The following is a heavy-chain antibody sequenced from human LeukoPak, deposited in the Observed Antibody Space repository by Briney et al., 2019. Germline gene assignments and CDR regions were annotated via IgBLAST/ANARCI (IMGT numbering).Heavy chain of an antibody. CDR3: ARAPLGMTFDY. J-gene: IGHJ4*02. CDR2: INSDGSST. D-gene: IGHD6-13*01. V-gene: IGHV3-74*01. Sequence: GGSLRLSCAASGFTFSGYWMSWVRQAPGKGLVWVSRINSDGSSTSYADSVKGRFTISRDNAKNTLYLQMNSLRAEDTAVYYCARAPLGMTFDYWGQGTLVTVSS. CDR1: GFTFSGYW.